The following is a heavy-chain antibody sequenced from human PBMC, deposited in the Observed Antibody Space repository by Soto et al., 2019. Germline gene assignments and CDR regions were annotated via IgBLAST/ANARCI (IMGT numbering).Heavy chain of an antibody. CDR1: GGSSSSYY. CDR2: IYYSGST. J-gene: IGHJ4*02. CDR3: ARAWGFYFDF. V-gene: IGHV4-59*01. D-gene: IGHD1-26*01. Sequence: SEMLSLTCTVAGGSSSSYYWSWIRQPPGKGLEWIGYIYYSGSTNYNPSLKSRVTISVDTSKNQFSLKLSSVTAADTAVYYCARAWGFYFDFWARGILVTVSS.